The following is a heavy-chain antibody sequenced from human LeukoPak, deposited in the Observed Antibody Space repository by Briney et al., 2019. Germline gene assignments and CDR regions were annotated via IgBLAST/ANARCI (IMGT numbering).Heavy chain of an antibody. J-gene: IGHJ6*02. Sequence: PGGSLRLSCAASGFTFSSYSMNWVRQAPGKGLEWVSSISSSSAYIYYADSMKGRFTISRDNAKNSLFLQMNSLRAEDTAVYYCAKCLAVAGTCYYYYGMDVWGQGTTVTVSS. V-gene: IGHV3-21*04. CDR2: ISSSSAYI. D-gene: IGHD6-19*01. CDR1: GFTFSSYS. CDR3: AKCLAVAGTCYYYYGMDV.